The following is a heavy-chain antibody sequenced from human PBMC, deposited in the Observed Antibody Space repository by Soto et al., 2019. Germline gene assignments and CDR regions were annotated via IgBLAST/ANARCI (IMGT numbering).Heavy chain of an antibody. Sequence: GGSLRLSCAASGFTFSSYSMNWVRQAPGKGLEWVSYFSSSSSTIYYADSVKGRFTISRDNAKNSLYLQMNSLRDEDTAVYYCARVGARYCSSTSCYPYDYWGQGTLVTVSS. CDR2: FSSSSSTI. CDR3: ARVGARYCSSTSCYPYDY. J-gene: IGHJ4*02. V-gene: IGHV3-48*02. CDR1: GFTFSSYS. D-gene: IGHD2-2*01.